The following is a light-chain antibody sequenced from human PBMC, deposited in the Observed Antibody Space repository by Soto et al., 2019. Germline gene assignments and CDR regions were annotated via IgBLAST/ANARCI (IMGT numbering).Light chain of an antibody. V-gene: IGKV1-5*03. CDR3: QQYNSYWT. CDR1: QSISSW. J-gene: IGKJ1*01. Sequence: DIQMTQSPSTLPASVGDRVTITCRASQSISSWLAWYQQKPGKAPKLLIYKASSLESGVPSRFSGSGSGTEFTLTISSLQPDDFATYDCQQYNSYWTFGQGTKVEIK. CDR2: KAS.